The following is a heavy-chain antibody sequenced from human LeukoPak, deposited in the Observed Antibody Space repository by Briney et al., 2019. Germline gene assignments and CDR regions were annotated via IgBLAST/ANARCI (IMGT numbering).Heavy chain of an antibody. CDR1: GYTFTSYA. V-gene: IGHV1-3*01. CDR3: ARDRISSGWYGGNWFDP. CDR2: INAGNGNT. Sequence: ASVKVSCKASGYTFTSYAMHWVRQAPGQRLEWMGWINAGNGNTKYSQKFQGRVTITRDTSASTAYMELSSLRSEDTAVYYCARDRISSGWYGGNWFDPWGQGTLVTVSS. J-gene: IGHJ5*02. D-gene: IGHD6-19*01.